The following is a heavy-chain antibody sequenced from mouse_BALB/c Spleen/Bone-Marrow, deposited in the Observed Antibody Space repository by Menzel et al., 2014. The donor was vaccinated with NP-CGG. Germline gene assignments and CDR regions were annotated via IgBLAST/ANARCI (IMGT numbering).Heavy chain of an antibody. V-gene: IGHV1S81*02. J-gene: IGHJ4*01. CDR1: GYIFTNYW. D-gene: IGHD1-1*01. CDR3: ARRGDYYGAMDY. CDR2: INPTNGRS. Sequence: QVQLQQPGAELVKPGASVKLSCKASGYIFTNYWMHWVKQRPGQGLSWNGEINPTNGRSNYNEKFKSKATLTVDKSSSTAYLQLSSLTSEDSAVYYCARRGDYYGAMDYWGQGTSVTVSS.